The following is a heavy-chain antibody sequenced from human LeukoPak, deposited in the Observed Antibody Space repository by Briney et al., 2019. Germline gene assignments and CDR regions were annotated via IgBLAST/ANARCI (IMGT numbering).Heavy chain of an antibody. V-gene: IGHV3-21*01. CDR1: GFTFSSYS. CDR2: ISSSSSYI. J-gene: IGHJ4*02. D-gene: IGHD1-26*01. CDR3: AKEEGANY. Sequence: GGSLRLSCAASGFTFSSYSMNWVRQAPGKGLEWVSSISSSSSYIYYADSVKGRFTISRDNSKNTLYLQMNSLRAEDTAVYYCAKEEGANYWGQGTLVTVSS.